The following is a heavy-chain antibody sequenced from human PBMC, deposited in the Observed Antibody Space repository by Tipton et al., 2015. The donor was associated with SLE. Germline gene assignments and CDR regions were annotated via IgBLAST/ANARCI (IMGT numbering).Heavy chain of an antibody. CDR3: AKDHHPDYYDSSGYFFDAFDI. CDR2: ISSSSSYI. V-gene: IGHV3-21*01. D-gene: IGHD3-22*01. CDR1: GFTFSSYS. J-gene: IGHJ3*02. Sequence: GSLRLSCAASGFTFSSYSMNWVRQAPGKGLEWVSSISSSSSYIYYADSVKGRFTISRDNAKNSLYLQMNSLRAEDTAVYYCAKDHHPDYYDSSGYFFDAFDIWGQGTMVTVSS.